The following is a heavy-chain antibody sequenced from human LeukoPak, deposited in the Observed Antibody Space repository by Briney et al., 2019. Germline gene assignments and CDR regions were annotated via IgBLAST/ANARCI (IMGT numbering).Heavy chain of an antibody. Sequence: GASVKVSCKASGGTFSSYAISWVRQAPGQGLEWMGRILPILGIANYAQKFQGRVTITTDKSTSTAYMELSSLRSEDTAVYYCARVLVGIQLWLTPEGWFDPWGQGTLVTVSS. CDR1: GGTFSSYA. CDR2: ILPILGIA. J-gene: IGHJ5*02. CDR3: ARVLVGIQLWLTPEGWFDP. V-gene: IGHV1-69*04. D-gene: IGHD5-18*01.